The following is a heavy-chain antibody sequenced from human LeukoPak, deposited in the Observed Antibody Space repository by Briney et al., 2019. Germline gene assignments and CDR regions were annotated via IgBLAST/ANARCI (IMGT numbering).Heavy chain of an antibody. Sequence: SETLSLTCTVSGYSISSGYYWGWIRQPPGKGLEWIGSIYYSGSTYYNPSLKSRVTISVDTSKNQFSLKLSSVTAADTAVYYCARRAWQFDYWGQGTLVTVSS. CDR3: ARRAWQFDY. J-gene: IGHJ4*02. CDR2: IYYSGST. V-gene: IGHV4-38-2*02. CDR1: GYSISSGYY.